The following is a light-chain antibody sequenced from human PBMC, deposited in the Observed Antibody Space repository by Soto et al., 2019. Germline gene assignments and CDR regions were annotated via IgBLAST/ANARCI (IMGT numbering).Light chain of an antibody. CDR2: GAS. CDR1: QSVSSN. J-gene: IGKJ5*01. CDR3: QQYNNWPTIN. Sequence: EKVMTQSLASLCVSPGERANLSCRAGQSVSSNLAWYQQKPGQAPSLLIYGASTRATGIRARFSGSGSGTEFTLTISILQFEDVAVYYGQQYNNWPTINFGQETRLEIK. V-gene: IGKV3-15*01.